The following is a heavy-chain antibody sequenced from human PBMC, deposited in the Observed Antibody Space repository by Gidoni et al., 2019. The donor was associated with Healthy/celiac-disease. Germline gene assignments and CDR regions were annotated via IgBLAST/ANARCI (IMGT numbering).Heavy chain of an antibody. V-gene: IGHV4-61*01. Sequence: QVQLQESGPGLVKPSETLSLTCTVSGGAVSSGSSYWSWSRQPPGEGLEWIGYIYYSGSTNYNTSLKSRVTISVDTSKNQFSLKLSSVTAADTAVYYCARVECSSTSCSYYYGMDVWGQGTTVTVSS. CDR1: GGAVSSGSSY. CDR2: IYYSGST. CDR3: ARVECSSTSCSYYYGMDV. D-gene: IGHD2-2*01. J-gene: IGHJ6*02.